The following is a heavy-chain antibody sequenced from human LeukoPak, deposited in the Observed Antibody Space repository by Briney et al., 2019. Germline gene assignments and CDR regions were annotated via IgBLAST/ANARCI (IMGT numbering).Heavy chain of an antibody. J-gene: IGHJ5*02. CDR2: IYYSGST. CDR1: GGSISSSSYY. D-gene: IGHD6-25*01. CDR3: ARYFIGRGGYGGGGFPDL. Sequence: SETLSLTCTVSGGSISSSSYYWGWIRQPPGKGLEWIGSIYYSGSTYYNPSLKSRVTISVDTSKNQFSLKLSSVTAADTAVYYCARYFIGRGGYGGGGFPDLWGQGTLVTVSS. V-gene: IGHV4-39*07.